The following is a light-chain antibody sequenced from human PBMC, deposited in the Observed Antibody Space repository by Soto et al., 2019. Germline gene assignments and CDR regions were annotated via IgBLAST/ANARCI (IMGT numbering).Light chain of an antibody. J-gene: IGLJ1*01. CDR2: AVS. CDR3: ISYTRTDTPFV. Sequence: QSVLTQPASVSGSPGQSITISCSGTSSDIGSYDHVAWYQQFPGKSPKLIIYAVSDRPSGVSDRFSGSKSGISASLTISGLQTEDEADYYCISYTRTDTPFVFGTGTKVTAL. V-gene: IGLV2-14*03. CDR1: SSDIGSYDH.